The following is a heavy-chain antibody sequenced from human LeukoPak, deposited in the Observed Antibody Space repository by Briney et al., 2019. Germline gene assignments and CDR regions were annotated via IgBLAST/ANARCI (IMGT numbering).Heavy chain of an antibody. CDR2: IYWNDDK. Sequence: SGPTLVNPTQTLTLTCTFSGFSLSTSGVGVGWIRQPPGKALEWLALIYWNDDKRYSPSLKSRLTITKDTSKNQVVLTMTNMGPVDTATYYCAHRRGADYYFDYWGQGTLVTVSS. J-gene: IGHJ4*02. CDR3: AHRRGADYYFDY. D-gene: IGHD1-26*01. V-gene: IGHV2-5*01. CDR1: GFSLSTSGVG.